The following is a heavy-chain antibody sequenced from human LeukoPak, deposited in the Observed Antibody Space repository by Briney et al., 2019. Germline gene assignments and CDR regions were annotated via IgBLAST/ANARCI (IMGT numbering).Heavy chain of an antibody. CDR1: GFTFDDYA. CDR2: ISWNSGTI. CDR3: AKERLAVAGLDY. V-gene: IGHV3-9*01. Sequence: PGRSLRLSCAASGFTFDDYAMHWVRQAPGKGLEWVSGISWNSGTIGYADSVKGRFTISRDNAKNSLYLQMNSLRAEDTALYYCAKERLAVAGLDYWGQGTLVTVSS. J-gene: IGHJ4*02. D-gene: IGHD6-19*01.